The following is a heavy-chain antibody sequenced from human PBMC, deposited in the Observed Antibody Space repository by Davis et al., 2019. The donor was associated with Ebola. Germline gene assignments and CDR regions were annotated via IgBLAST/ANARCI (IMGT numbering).Heavy chain of an antibody. V-gene: IGHV3-23*01. CDR3: AKSPLRIAARIAVAGWEGY. D-gene: IGHD6-19*01. Sequence: PGGSLRLSCAASGFTFSSYAMSWVRQAPGKGLEWVSAISGSGGSTYYADSVKGRFTISRDNSKNTLYLQMNSLRAEDTAVYYCAKSPLRIAARIAVAGWEGYWGQGTLVTVPS. CDR2: ISGSGGST. CDR1: GFTFSSYA. J-gene: IGHJ4*02.